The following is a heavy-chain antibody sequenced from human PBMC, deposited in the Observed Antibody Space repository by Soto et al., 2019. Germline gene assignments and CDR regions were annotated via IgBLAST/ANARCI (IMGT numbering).Heavy chain of an antibody. CDR3: ARDIVVVPAAYGIDV. CDR2: INSDGSST. Sequence: GSLRLSCAASGFTFSSYWMHWVRQAPGKGLVWVSRINSDGSSTSYADSVKGRFTISRDNAKNTLYLQMNNLRAEDTAVYYCARDIVVVPAAYGIDVWGQGTTVTVSS. V-gene: IGHV3-74*01. CDR1: GFTFSSYW. D-gene: IGHD2-2*01. J-gene: IGHJ6*02.